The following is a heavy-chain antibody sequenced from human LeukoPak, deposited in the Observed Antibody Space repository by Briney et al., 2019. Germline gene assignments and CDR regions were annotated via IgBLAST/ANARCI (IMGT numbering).Heavy chain of an antibody. J-gene: IGHJ4*02. CDR1: GGSISSYY. Sequence: SETLSLTCTVSGGSISSYYWSWIRQPPGKGLEWIGYIYYSGSTNYNPSLKSRVTISVDTSKNQFSLKLSSVTAADTAVYYCARDSSGWHGGFDYWGQGTLSPSPQ. CDR2: IYYSGST. CDR3: ARDSSGWHGGFDY. V-gene: IGHV4-59*01. D-gene: IGHD3-22*01.